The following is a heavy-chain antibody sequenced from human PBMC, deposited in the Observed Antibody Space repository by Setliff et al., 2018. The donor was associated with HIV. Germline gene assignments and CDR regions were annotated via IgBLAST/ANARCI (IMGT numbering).Heavy chain of an antibody. Sequence: SVKVSCKASGGTFSTHAINWVRQAPGQGLEWMGGIIPIFGTTHYAQKFQGRVTITTDESTNTAYMELGSLRSEDTAVYYCAREVLMSSGWSDGHFDYWGQGTVVTVSS. CDR1: GGTFSTHA. V-gene: IGHV1-69*05. CDR3: AREVLMSSGWSDGHFDY. CDR2: IIPIFGTT. J-gene: IGHJ4*02. D-gene: IGHD6-19*01.